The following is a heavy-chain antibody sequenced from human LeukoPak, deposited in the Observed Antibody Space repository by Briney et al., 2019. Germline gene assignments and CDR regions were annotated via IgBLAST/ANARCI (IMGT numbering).Heavy chain of an antibody. CDR1: GFIFSSYA. CDR2: ISWNSGSI. V-gene: IGHV3-9*01. J-gene: IGHJ6*03. Sequence: GGSLRLSCAASGFIFSSYAMSWVRQAPGKGLEWVSGISWNSGSIVYADSVKGRFTISRDNAKNSLYLQMNSLRAEDTALYHCAKDHASGYSSGWYHSYYYYMDVWGKGTTVTISS. CDR3: AKDHASGYSSGWYHSYYYYMDV. D-gene: IGHD6-19*01.